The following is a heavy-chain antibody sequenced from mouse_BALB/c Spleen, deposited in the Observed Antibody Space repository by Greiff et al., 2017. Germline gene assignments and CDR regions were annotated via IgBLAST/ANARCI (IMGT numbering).Heavy chain of an antibody. CDR1: GFNIKDTY. CDR2: IDPANGNT. V-gene: IGHV14-3*02. Sequence: VQLKESGAELVKPGASVKLSCTASGFNIKDTYMHWVKQRPEQGLEWIGRIDPANGNTKYDPKFQGKATITADTSSNTAYLQLSSLTSEDTAVYYCARSGYDEGYYYAMDYWGQGTSVTVSS. CDR3: ARSGYDEGYYYAMDY. J-gene: IGHJ4*01. D-gene: IGHD2-2*01.